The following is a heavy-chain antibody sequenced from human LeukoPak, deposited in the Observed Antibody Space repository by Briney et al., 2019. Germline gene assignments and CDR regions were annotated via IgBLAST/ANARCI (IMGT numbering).Heavy chain of an antibody. D-gene: IGHD6-19*01. V-gene: IGHV3-7*01. CDR3: ARYNRGLSDS. CDR1: GFTFSSHW. J-gene: IGHJ4*02. Sequence: GGSLRLSCAASGFTFSSHWMSWVRQAPGKGPEWVANIKEDGNEKYYVDSVKGRFTVSRDNGKNSLYLQMNSLRTDDTAVYYCARYNRGLSDSWGQGTLVTVSS. CDR2: IKEDGNEK.